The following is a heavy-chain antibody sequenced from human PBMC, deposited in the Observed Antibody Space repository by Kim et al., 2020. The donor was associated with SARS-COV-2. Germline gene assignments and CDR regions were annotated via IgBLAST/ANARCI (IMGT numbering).Heavy chain of an antibody. CDR3: ARRRYTGTYYYSDC. Sequence: ANSVKGRFSISRDNAKSTLYLQMNSLRAEDTAVYYCARRRYTGTYYYSDCWGQGTLVTVSS. D-gene: IGHD1-26*01. J-gene: IGHJ4*02. V-gene: IGHV3-74*01.